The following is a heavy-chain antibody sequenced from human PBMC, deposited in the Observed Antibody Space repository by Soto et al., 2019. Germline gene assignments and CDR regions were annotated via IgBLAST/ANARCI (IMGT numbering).Heavy chain of an antibody. D-gene: IGHD6-25*01. J-gene: IGHJ4*02. V-gene: IGHV4-39*01. Sequence: PSETLSLTCTVSGGSISSSSYYWGWIRQPPGKGLEWIGSIYYSGSTYYNPSLKSRVTISVDTSKNQFSLKLSSVTAADTAVYYCARRKVGSGDFDYWGRGTLVTVSS. CDR3: ARRKVGSGDFDY. CDR1: GGSISSSSYY. CDR2: IYYSGST.